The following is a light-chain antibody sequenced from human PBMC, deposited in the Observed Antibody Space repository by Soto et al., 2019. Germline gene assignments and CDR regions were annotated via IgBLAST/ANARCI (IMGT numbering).Light chain of an antibody. J-gene: IGLJ1*01. V-gene: IGLV3-1*01. CDR3: QAWDTSTLLYV. CDR2: QDR. Sequence: SYELTQPPSVSVSPGQTASITCSGDKLGDKHASWYQQKPGQSPVLLIYQDRKRPSGIPELFCGSNSGNTATLTISGTQAMDEAGYYCQAWDTSTLLYVLGTGTKLTVL. CDR1: KLGDKH.